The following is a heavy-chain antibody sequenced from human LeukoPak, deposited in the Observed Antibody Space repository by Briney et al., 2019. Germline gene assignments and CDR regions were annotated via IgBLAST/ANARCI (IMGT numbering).Heavy chain of an antibody. V-gene: IGHV3-48*01. CDR1: GFTFSTYS. D-gene: IGHD4-11*01. Sequence: GSLRLSCAASGFTFSTYSMTWVRQAPGRGLEWVSYISSNSRTIYYGDSVKGRFTISRDNAKNSLYLQMNSLRAEDTAVYFCARDSYSKNDYWGQGTLVTVSS. CDR3: ARDSYSKNDY. CDR2: ISSNSRTI. J-gene: IGHJ4*02.